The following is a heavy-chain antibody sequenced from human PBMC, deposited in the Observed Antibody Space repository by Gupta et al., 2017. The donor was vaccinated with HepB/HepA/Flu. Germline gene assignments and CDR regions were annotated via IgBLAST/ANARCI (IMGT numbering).Heavy chain of an antibody. J-gene: IGHJ4*02. CDR1: GYNFADYW. V-gene: IGHV5-51*01. D-gene: IGHD3-22*01. CDR3: AKRAYSGYSETDS. CDR2: IHPADSDT. Sequence: EVQLVQSGAEVKKPGEFLKISCKDSGYNFADYWIGWVRQMPGKGLEWMGIIHPADSDTQYSPTFQGQVTISADKSISTVYLQWSSLKASDTAMYYCAKRAYSGYSETDSGGQGTLVTVSS.